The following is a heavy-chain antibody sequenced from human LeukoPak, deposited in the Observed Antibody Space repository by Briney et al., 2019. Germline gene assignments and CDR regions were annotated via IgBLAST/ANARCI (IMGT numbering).Heavy chain of an antibody. CDR1: GFTFSSYT. J-gene: IGHJ3*01. V-gene: IGHV3-21*01. D-gene: IGHD3-22*01. CDR3: ARGWVPSDITMN. CDR2: ISSSSSYI. Sequence: GGSLRLSCAASGFTFSSYTMNWVRQAPGKGLEWVSSISSSSSYIDYADSVKGRFTISRDNAENTLYLQMNSLRAEDTAVYYCARGWVPSDITMNWGQGTMVTVSS.